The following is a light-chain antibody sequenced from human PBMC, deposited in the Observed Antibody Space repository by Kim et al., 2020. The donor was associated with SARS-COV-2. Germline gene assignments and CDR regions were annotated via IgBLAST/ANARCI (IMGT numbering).Light chain of an antibody. CDR1: SSDVGGYDY. V-gene: IGLV2-14*03. J-gene: IGLJ1*01. Sequence: GQSITISCTGTSSDVGGYDYVSWDQQHPGKAPKLMIYDVSNRPSGVSNRFSGSKSGNTASLTISGLQAEDEADYYCSSYTGSTPYVFGTGTKVTVL. CDR3: SSYTGSTPYV. CDR2: DVS.